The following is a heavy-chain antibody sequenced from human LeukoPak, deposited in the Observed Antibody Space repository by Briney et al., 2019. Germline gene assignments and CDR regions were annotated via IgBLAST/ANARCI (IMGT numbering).Heavy chain of an antibody. CDR3: ARDQGITGTTEQFDI. J-gene: IGHJ3*02. CDR2: ISSSSSYI. CDR1: GFTFSSYS. D-gene: IGHD1-7*01. Sequence: GGSLRLSCAASGFTFSSYSMNWVRQAPGKGLEWVSSISSSSSYIYYADSVKGRFTISRDNAKNSLYLQMNSLRAEDTAVYYCARDQGITGTTEQFDIWGQGTMVTVSS. V-gene: IGHV3-21*01.